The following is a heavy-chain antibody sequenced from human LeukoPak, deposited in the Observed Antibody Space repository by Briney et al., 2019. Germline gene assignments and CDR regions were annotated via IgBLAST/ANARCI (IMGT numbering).Heavy chain of an antibody. CDR3: ARERDYSSSGNVDY. D-gene: IGHD6-6*01. J-gene: IGHJ4*02. Sequence: SETLSLTCTVAGYSISSGYYWGWIRQPPGKGLEWIGSIYHSGTTYYNPSLKGRVTMSIDTSRRQFSLKLSSLTAPDTAVYYCARERDYSSSGNVDYWGQGTLVTVSS. CDR2: IYHSGTT. V-gene: IGHV4-38-2*02. CDR1: GYSISSGYY.